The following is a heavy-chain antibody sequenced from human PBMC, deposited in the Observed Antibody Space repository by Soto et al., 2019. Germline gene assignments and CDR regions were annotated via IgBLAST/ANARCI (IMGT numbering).Heavy chain of an antibody. CDR1: GGVFRTLS. V-gene: IGHV1-69*18. CDR2: IIPIFGTP. J-gene: IGHJ6*02. D-gene: IGHD3-16*01. CDR3: ASRQGGNLHRFYNIDV. Sequence: QVRLGQSEAEVKKPGSSVKVSCKASGGVFRTLSIYWERQAPGQGLEWMGSIIPIFGTPNYAPRFQGRFTISEDDSTTTPYMECTSLRSDDPAMYFCASRQGGNLHRFYNIDVWVQGSTVTVSS.